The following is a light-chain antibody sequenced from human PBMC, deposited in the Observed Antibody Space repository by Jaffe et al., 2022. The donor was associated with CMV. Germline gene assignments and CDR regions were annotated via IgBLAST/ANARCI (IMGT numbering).Light chain of an antibody. CDR1: QSISTY. J-gene: IGKJ3*01. V-gene: IGKV1-39*01. CDR2: GAS. Sequence: DIQMTQSPSSLSAYVGDRVTITCRASQSISTYLNWYQQKPGRAPNLLISGASNVQSGVPSRFNGSGSGTDFTLTISSLHPEDFATYYCQQSYSAPEAFGPGTKVDIK. CDR3: QQSYSAPEA.